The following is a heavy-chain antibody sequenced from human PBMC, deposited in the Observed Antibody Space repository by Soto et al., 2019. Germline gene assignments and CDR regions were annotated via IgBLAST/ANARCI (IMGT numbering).Heavy chain of an antibody. Sequence: SETLSLTCTVSGASVSTGAYYWGWVRQRPGRGLEWIGYVYESGYTYYNMSLKIRLTISLDRSNNQFSLGLTSVTAADTAVYYCVRALRHTAMVYPWFDPWGQGTLVTVSS. V-gene: IGHV4-31*03. CDR1: GASVSTGAYY. D-gene: IGHD5-18*01. CDR2: VYESGYT. J-gene: IGHJ5*02. CDR3: VRALRHTAMVYPWFDP.